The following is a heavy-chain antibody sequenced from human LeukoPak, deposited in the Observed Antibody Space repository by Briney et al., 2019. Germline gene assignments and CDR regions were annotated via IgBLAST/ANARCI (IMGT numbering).Heavy chain of an antibody. J-gene: IGHJ4*02. CDR1: GSTFNGYW. V-gene: IGHV3-7*03. CDR2: IKQDGSDK. D-gene: IGHD6-19*01. CDR3: ARYNSAWKTDDY. Sequence: GGSLRLSCAASGSTFNGYWMTWVRQAPGKGLEWVADIKQDGSDKYYAGSVKGRFTISRDNAKNSLYLQMNSLRAEDTAVYFCARYNSAWKTDDYWGQGTLVTVSS.